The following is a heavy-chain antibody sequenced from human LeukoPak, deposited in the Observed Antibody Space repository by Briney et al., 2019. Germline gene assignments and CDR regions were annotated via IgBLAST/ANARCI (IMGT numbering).Heavy chain of an antibody. J-gene: IGHJ6*02. Sequence: SETLSLTCTVSGGSISSYYWSWIRQPPGKGLEWIGSIYYSGSTYYNPSLKSRVTISVDTSKNQFSLKLSSVTAADTAVYYCARDRDSSGWIYYYYGMDVWGQGTTVTVSS. D-gene: IGHD6-19*01. CDR1: GGSISSYY. CDR2: IYYSGST. CDR3: ARDRDSSGWIYYYYGMDV. V-gene: IGHV4-59*12.